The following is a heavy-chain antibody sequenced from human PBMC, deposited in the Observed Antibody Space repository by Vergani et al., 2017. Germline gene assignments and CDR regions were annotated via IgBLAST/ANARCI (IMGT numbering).Heavy chain of an antibody. CDR3: EVRPRVNLVGGEIVTKRTFDH. V-gene: IGHV4-34*02. J-gene: IGHJ4*02. CDR1: GESFSSFY. CDR2: INNDGHT. Sequence: QVQLQQWGAGVVKPSGTLSLTCAVFGESFSSFYWSWIRQPPGKGLEWIGEINNDGHTNYNPSLESRVTVSRDTAKNQFSLDLISVTAADKDMYYCEVRPRVNLVGGEIVTKRTFDHWSQGSLVTVSS. D-gene: IGHD3-10*01.